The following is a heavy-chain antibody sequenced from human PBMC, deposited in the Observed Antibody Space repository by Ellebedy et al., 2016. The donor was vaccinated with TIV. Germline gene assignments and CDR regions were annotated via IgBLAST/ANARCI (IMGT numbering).Heavy chain of an antibody. V-gene: IGHV4-34*01. CDR3: ARGGDSSGYYLPRAVAHSVDY. D-gene: IGHD3-22*01. CDR1: GGSFSGYY. CDR2: INHSGST. Sequence: SETLSLTXAVYGGSFSGYYWSWIRQPPGKGLEWIGEINHSGSTNYNPSLKSRVTISVDTSKNQFSLKLSSVTAADTAVYYCARGGDSSGYYLPRAVAHSVDYWGQGTLVTVSS. J-gene: IGHJ4*02.